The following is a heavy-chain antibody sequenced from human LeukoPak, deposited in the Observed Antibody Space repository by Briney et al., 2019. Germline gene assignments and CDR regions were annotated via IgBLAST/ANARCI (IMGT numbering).Heavy chain of an antibody. CDR1: GFTFSSYA. D-gene: IGHD3-22*01. Sequence: PGGSLRLSCAASGFTFSSYAMHWVRQAPGKGLEWVAVISYDGSSKYYADSVKGRFTISRDNSKNTLYLQMNSLRAEDTAVYYCARDPYDSSGYCDDAFDIWGQGTMVTVSS. CDR3: ARDPYDSSGYCDDAFDI. CDR2: ISYDGSSK. J-gene: IGHJ3*02. V-gene: IGHV3-30-3*01.